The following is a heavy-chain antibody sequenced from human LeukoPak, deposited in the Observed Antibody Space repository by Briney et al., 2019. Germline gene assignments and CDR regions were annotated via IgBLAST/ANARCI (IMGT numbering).Heavy chain of an antibody. CDR1: GYTFTGYY. D-gene: IGHD6-19*01. V-gene: IGHV1-2*02. J-gene: IGHJ4*02. CDR2: INPNSGGT. Sequence: ASVKVSCKASGYTFTGYYMHWVRQAPGQGLEWMGWINPNSGGTNYAQKFQGRVTMTRETSISTAYMELSRLRSDDTAVYYCARDSGSGWYEVDYWGQGTLVTVSS. CDR3: ARDSGSGWYEVDY.